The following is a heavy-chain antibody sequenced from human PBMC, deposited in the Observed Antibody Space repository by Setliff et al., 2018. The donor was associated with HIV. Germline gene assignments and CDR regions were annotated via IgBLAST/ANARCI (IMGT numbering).Heavy chain of an antibody. D-gene: IGHD5-12*01. CDR2: INAGNGDT. V-gene: IGHV1-3*01. CDR3: ARDWRHGYDLNFDY. Sequence: ASVKVSCKASGYTFTNYAMRWVRQAPGQRPEWMGWINAGNGDTKYSQKFQGRVTFTWDTSASTAYMELSSLRSEDTALYYCARDWRHGYDLNFDYWGQGTLVTVSS. CDR1: GYTFTNYA. J-gene: IGHJ4*02.